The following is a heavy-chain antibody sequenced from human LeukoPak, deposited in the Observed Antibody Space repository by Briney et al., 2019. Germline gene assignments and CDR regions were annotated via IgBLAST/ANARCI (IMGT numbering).Heavy chain of an antibody. Sequence: GGPLQIPGQGSGYTSTSSWGGGVRQLHGKGLEGMGIIYTGDSATTSSPSLHGQVTMSADQSISSAYLQWRSLKASDTGMYYWARPGYYDSSGYHFDYWGQGTLVSVSS. CDR1: GYTSTSSW. D-gene: IGHD3-22*01. CDR2: IYTGDSAT. V-gene: IGHV5-51*01. J-gene: IGHJ4*02. CDR3: ARPGYYDSSGYHFDY.